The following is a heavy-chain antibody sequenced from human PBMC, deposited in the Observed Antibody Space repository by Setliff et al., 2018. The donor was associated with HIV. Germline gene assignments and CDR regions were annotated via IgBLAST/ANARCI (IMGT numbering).Heavy chain of an antibody. CDR3: ARADCTSTSCFFGLGGGFFDS. CDR1: GGSISGTYY. J-gene: IGHJ4*02. Sequence: PSETLSLTCTVSGGSISGTYYWNWIRQPAGKGLEWVGRIYKSGSSNANPSFKSRVTMSVDTSRNQFSLTLKSVTAADTAVYYCARADCTSTSCFFGLGGGFFDSWGRGALVTVSS. D-gene: IGHD2-2*01. CDR2: IYKSGSS. V-gene: IGHV4-4*07.